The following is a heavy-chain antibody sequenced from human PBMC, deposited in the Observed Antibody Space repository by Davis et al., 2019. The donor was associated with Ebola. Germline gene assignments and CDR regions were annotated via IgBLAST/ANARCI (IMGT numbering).Heavy chain of an antibody. J-gene: IGHJ4*02. V-gene: IGHV3-9*01. CDR3: ARDGPNYDVDY. D-gene: IGHD3-22*01. Sequence: GGSLRLSCAASGFTFEDYAMYWVRQAPGKGLDWVSSISWNGAFIDYADSVKGRFTISRDNGKNSLYLQMNSLRVDDTAVYFCARDGPNYDVDYWGQGTLVTVSA. CDR2: ISWNGAFI. CDR1: GFTFEDYA.